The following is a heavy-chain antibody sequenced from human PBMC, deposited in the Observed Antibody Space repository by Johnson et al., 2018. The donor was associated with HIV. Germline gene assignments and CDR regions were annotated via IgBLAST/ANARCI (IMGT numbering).Heavy chain of an antibody. J-gene: IGHJ3*02. V-gene: IGHV3-30-3*01. D-gene: IGHD6-19*01. Sequence: QVHLVESGGGVVQPGRSLRLSCATSGFTFSRFAMHWVRQAPGKGLEWVACVSYDGSSKYYAASVKGRFIISRDNSKNTLYLQMNSLRAEDTAVYYCASGIAVAGTLLDAFDIWGQGTMVTVSS. CDR3: ASGIAVAGTLLDAFDI. CDR2: VSYDGSSK. CDR1: GFTFSRFA.